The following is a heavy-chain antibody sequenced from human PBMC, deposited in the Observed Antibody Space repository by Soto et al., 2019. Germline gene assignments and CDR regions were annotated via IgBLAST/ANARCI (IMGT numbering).Heavy chain of an antibody. D-gene: IGHD1-1*01. V-gene: IGHV2-5*02. CDR3: AHGLTSGTTIFFEY. Sequence: QITVKESGPALVKPTQTLTLTCTFSGLAFSTADRAVGWIRQAPGKALDWLALIDGADNKRYRPSLKNRLTIASGTSQRPVVLTMTDMDPVDTATYSCAHGLTSGTTIFFEYWGQGTLATVSA. CDR1: GLAFSTADRA. J-gene: IGHJ4*02. CDR2: IDGADNK.